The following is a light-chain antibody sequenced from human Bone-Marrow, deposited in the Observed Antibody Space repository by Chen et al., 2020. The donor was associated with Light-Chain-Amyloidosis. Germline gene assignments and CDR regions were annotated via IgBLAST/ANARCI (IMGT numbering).Light chain of an antibody. Sequence: SYVLTQPSSVSVVPGQKATNACGGNNIGSTSVHWYQQTPGQAPLLVVYDDSDRPSGSPERLSGSNSGNTATLTIRRVEAGDEADYYCQVWDRSSDRPVFGGGTKLTVL. CDR2: DDS. CDR3: QVWDRSSDRPV. CDR1: NIGSTS. V-gene: IGLV3-21*02. J-gene: IGLJ3*02.